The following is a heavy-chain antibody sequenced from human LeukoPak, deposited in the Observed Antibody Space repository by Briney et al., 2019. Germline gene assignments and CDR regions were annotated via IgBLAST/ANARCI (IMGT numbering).Heavy chain of an antibody. CDR3: ASPRASRTYYYDSSGYYPYYFDY. D-gene: IGHD3-22*01. V-gene: IGHV1-69*13. J-gene: IGHJ4*02. Sequence: ASAKVSCKASGGTFSSYAISWVRQVPGQGLEWMGGIIAIFGTANYAQKFQGRVTITADESTSTAYMELSSLRSEDTAVYYCASPRASRTYYYDSSGYYPYYFDYWGQGTLVTVSS. CDR2: IIAIFGTA. CDR1: GGTFSSYA.